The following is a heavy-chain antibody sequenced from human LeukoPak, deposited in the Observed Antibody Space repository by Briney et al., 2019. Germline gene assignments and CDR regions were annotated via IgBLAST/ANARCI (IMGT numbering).Heavy chain of an antibody. CDR2: INPNSGGT. CDR1: GFTFSYYG. J-gene: IGHJ5*02. D-gene: IGHD2-15*01. CDR3: ARENCSGGSCYEEVWFDP. V-gene: IGHV1-2*02. Sequence: PGGSLRLSCEASGFTFSYYGMHWVRQAPGQGLEWMGWINPNSGGTNYAQKFQGRVTMTRDTSISTAYMELSRLRSDDTAVYYCARENCSGGSCYEEVWFDPWGQGTLVTVSS.